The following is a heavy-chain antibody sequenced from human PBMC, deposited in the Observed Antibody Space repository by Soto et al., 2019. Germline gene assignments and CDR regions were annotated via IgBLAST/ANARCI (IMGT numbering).Heavy chain of an antibody. D-gene: IGHD5-12*01. CDR3: ATSGARWLQLRSFY. CDR2: ISYGGSNK. Sequence: GGSLRLSCAASGFTFSSYGMHWVRQAPGKGLEWVAVISYGGSNKYYADSVKGRFTISRDNSKNTLYLQMNSLRAEDTAVYYCATSGARWLQLRSFYWGQGTLVTVS. J-gene: IGHJ4*02. CDR1: GFTFSSYG. V-gene: IGHV3-30*03.